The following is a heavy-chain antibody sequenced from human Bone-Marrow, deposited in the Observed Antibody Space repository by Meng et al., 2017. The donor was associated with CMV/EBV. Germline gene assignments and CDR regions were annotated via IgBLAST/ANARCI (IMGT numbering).Heavy chain of an antibody. CDR1: GESFSGYY. V-gene: IGHV4-34*01. CDR3: ARDDAYGGSGRSLAFDI. Sequence: SETLSLTCAVYGESFSGYYWTWIRQSPGKGLEWIGEMNHRRSANYNPSLKSRATISVDKSKNQFSLKLSSVTAADTAVYYCARDDAYGGSGRSLAFDIWGQGTMVTVSS. D-gene: IGHD3-10*01. CDR2: MNHRRSA. J-gene: IGHJ3*02.